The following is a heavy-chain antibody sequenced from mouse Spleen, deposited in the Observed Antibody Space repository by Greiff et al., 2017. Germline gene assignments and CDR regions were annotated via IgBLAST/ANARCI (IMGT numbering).Heavy chain of an antibody. V-gene: IGHV1-55*01. CDR2: IYPGSGST. Sequence: QVQLQQPGAELVKPGASVKMSCKASGYTFTSYWITWVKQRPGQGLEWIGDIYPGSGSTNYNEKFKSKATLTVDTSSSTAYMQLSSLTSEDSAVYYCARSLYGNYGSFGYWGQGTLVTVSA. J-gene: IGHJ3*01. CDR1: GYTFTSYW. D-gene: IGHD2-1*01. CDR3: ARSLYGNYGSFGY.